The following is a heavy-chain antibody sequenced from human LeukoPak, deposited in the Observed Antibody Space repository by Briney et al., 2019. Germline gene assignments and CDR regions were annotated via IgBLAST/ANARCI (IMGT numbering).Heavy chain of an antibody. CDR2: MNPAGDNA. V-gene: IGHV1-8*02. D-gene: IGHD4-17*01. Sequence: ASVKVSCKASGGSFSNYAINWVRQAPGQGLEWMGWMNPAGDNAGYAQKFQGRMTLTRDTSVSTVYMELSSLRSEDTAVYYCARGAVTTAVHWHFSLWGRGTPVTVSS. CDR3: ARGAVTTAVHWHFSL. CDR1: GGSFSNYA. J-gene: IGHJ2*01.